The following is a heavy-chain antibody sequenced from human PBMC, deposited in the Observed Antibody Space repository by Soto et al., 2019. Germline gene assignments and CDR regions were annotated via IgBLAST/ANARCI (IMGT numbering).Heavy chain of an antibody. CDR1: GYTVTSYG. Sequence: ASVKVACKASGYTVTSYGISWVRQAPGQGLEWMGWISAYNGNTNYAQKLQGRVTMTTDTSTSTAYMELRSLRSDDTAVYYCARGEYGFWSGYPFMDVWGKGTTVTVS. V-gene: IGHV1-18*01. D-gene: IGHD3-3*01. CDR3: ARGEYGFWSGYPFMDV. J-gene: IGHJ6*03. CDR2: ISAYNGNT.